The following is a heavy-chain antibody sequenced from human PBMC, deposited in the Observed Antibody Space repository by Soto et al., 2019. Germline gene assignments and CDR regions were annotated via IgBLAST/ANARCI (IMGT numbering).Heavy chain of an antibody. CDR3: AKDRVFFFVGGIYRPFEYSVMAF. CDR1: GFTFSSYA. Sequence: PGGSLRLSCAASGFTFSSYAMSWVRQAPGKGLEWVSAISGSGGSTYYADSVKGRFTISRDNSKNTLYLQMNSLRAEDTAVYYCAKDRVFFFVGGIYRPFEYSVMAFWAHGTTVPVFS. CDR2: ISGSGGST. J-gene: IGHJ6*02. D-gene: IGHD3-16*01. V-gene: IGHV3-23*01.